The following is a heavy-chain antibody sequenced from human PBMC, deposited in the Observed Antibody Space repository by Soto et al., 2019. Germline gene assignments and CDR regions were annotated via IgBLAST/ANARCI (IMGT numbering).Heavy chain of an antibody. CDR1: GYTFTGYY. CDR3: AREGGGWGSSYYYYYGMDV. V-gene: IGHV1-2*04. CDR2: INPNSGGT. Sequence: ASVKVSCKASGYTFTGYYMHWVRQAPGQGLEWMGWINPNSGGTNYEQKFQGWVTITRDTSISTAYMELSRLRSDDTAVYYCAREGGGWGSSYYYYYGMDVWGQGTTVTVSS. J-gene: IGHJ6*02. D-gene: IGHD3-16*01.